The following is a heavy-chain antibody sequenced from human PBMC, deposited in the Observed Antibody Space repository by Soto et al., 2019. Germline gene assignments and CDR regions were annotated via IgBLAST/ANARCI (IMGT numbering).Heavy chain of an antibody. CDR1: GGSISSGGYY. CDR3: ASSWGGYVSY. V-gene: IGHV4-31*03. CDR2: IYYSGST. D-gene: IGHD5-12*01. Sequence: QVQLQESGPGLVKPSQTLSLTCTVSGGSISSGGYYWSWIRQHPGKGLEWIGYIYYSGSTYYNPSLXRXVXFXXDTSKNQFSLKLSSVTAADTAVYYCASSWGGYVSYWGQGTLVTVSS. J-gene: IGHJ4*02.